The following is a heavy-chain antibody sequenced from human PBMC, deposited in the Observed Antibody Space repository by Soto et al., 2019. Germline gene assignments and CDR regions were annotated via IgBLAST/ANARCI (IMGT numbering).Heavy chain of an antibody. J-gene: IGHJ6*02. V-gene: IGHV3-11*06. D-gene: IGHD3-3*01. CDR3: AREDYDFWSGYYTGMDV. CDR1: GFTFSDYY. CDR2: ISSSGSYT. Sequence: PGGSLRLSCAASGFTFSDYYMSWIRQAPGKGLEWVSYISSSGSYTNYADSVKGRFTISRDNAKNSLYLQMNSLRAEDTAVYYCAREDYDFWSGYYTGMDVWGQGTTVTVSS.